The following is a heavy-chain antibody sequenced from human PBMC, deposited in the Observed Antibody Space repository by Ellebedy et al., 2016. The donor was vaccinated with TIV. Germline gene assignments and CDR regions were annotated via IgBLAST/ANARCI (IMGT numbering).Heavy chain of an antibody. D-gene: IGHD5-24*01. Sequence: PGGSLRLSCAASGFTVSSYYMSWVRQAPGKGLEWVSVFFSCGNTYYADSVKGRFIISRDNSENTLYLHMNSLRGEDTAVYYCAEMGVRVPDAFDIWGQGTMVTVSS. CDR1: GFTVSSYY. CDR2: FFSCGNT. J-gene: IGHJ3*02. CDR3: AEMGVRVPDAFDI. V-gene: IGHV3-66*01.